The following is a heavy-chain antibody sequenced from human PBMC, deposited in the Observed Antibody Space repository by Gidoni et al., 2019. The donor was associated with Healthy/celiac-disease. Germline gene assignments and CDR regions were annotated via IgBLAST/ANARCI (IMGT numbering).Heavy chain of an antibody. CDR3: TRGGVVVPAACDY. Sequence: PGKGLEWSGEINHSGSTNYNPSLKSRVTISVDTSKNQFSLKLSSVTAADTAVYYCTRGGVVVPAACDYWGQGTLVTVSS. V-gene: IGHV4-34*01. CDR2: INHSGST. J-gene: IGHJ4*02. D-gene: IGHD2-2*01.